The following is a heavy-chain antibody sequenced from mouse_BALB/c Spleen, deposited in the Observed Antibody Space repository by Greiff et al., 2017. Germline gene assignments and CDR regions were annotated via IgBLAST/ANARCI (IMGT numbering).Heavy chain of an antibody. Sequence: VKLVESGPDLVAPSQSLSITCTVSGFSLTSYGVHWVRQPPGKGLEWLVVIWSDGSTTYNSALKSRLSISKDNSKSQVFLKMNSLQTDDTAMYYCARGGRGGYAMDYWGQGTSVTVSS. J-gene: IGHJ4*01. CDR1: GFSLTSYG. CDR3: ARGGRGGYAMDY. CDR2: IWSDGST. V-gene: IGHV2-6-2*01.